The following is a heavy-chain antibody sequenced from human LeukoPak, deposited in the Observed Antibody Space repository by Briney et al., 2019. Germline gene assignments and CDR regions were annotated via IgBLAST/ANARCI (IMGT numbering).Heavy chain of an antibody. V-gene: IGHV1-69*01. CDR2: IIPIFGTA. CDR3: ARDGGVVPAAMADYYYYYMDV. J-gene: IGHJ6*03. D-gene: IGHD2-2*01. CDR1: GGTFSSYA. Sequence: SVKVSCKASGGTFSSYAISWVRQAPGQGLEWMGGIIPIFGTANYAQKFQGRVTITADESTSTAYMELSSLRSEDTAVYYCARDGGVVPAAMADYYYYYMDVWGKGTTVTVSS.